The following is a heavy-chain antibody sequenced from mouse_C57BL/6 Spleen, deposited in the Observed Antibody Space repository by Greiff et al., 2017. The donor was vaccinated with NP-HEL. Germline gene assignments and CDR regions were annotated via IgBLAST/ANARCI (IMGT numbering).Heavy chain of an antibody. CDR2: IYPGSGNT. D-gene: IGHD2-3*01. Sequence: QVQLKQSGPELVKPGASVKISCKASGYSFTSYYIHWVKQRPGQGLEWIGWIYPGSGNTKYNEKFKGKATLTADTSSSTAYMQLSSLTSEDSAVYYCLDGYYDYWGQGTTLTVSS. CDR1: GYSFTSYY. J-gene: IGHJ2*01. V-gene: IGHV1-66*01. CDR3: LDGYYDY.